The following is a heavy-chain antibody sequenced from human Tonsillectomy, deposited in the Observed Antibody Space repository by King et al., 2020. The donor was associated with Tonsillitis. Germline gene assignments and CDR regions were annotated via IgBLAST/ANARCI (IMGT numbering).Heavy chain of an antibody. Sequence: QLVQSGAEVKKPGESLKISCKGSGYNFTNYWIAWLRQMPGKGLEWMGIIYPGDSDIRYSPSFQGQVTISADKSISTAYLQWSSLKASDTAMYYSSGHEAGGWAPFDYWGQGTLVTVSA. CDR2: IYPGDSDI. CDR1: GYNFTNYW. V-gene: IGHV5-51*01. J-gene: IGHJ4*02. CDR3: SGHEAGGWAPFDY. D-gene: IGHD6-13*01.